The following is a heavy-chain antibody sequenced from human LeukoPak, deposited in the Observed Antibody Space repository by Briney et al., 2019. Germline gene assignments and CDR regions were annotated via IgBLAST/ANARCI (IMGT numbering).Heavy chain of an antibody. CDR2: IYYSAST. D-gene: IGHD1-1*01. CDR3: ARELDDAFDI. Sequence: SVPLSLPCSVSGGPISRYYWSWIRQPPGKALEWIGYIYYSASTNYSPSLKSQVTISVDTSKNQFSLKLSSVTAADTAVDYCARELDDAFDIWGQGTMVTVSS. CDR1: GGPISRYY. V-gene: IGHV4-59*13. J-gene: IGHJ3*02.